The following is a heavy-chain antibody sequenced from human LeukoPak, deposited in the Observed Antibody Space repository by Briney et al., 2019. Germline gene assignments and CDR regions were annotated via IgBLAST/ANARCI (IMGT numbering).Heavy chain of an antibody. CDR1: GFTFSSYS. Sequence: GGYLRLSCAASGFTFSSYSMNWVRQAPGKGLEWVSSISSSSSYIYYADSVKGRFTISRDNAKNSLYLQMNSLRAEDTAVYYCATRRGGYSGYDYWYFDLWGRGTLVTVSS. CDR3: ATRRGGYSGYDYWYFDL. CDR2: ISSSSSYI. D-gene: IGHD5-12*01. V-gene: IGHV3-21*01. J-gene: IGHJ2*01.